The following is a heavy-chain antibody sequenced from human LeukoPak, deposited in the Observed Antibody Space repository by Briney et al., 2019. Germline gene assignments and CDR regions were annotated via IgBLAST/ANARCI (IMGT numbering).Heavy chain of an antibody. CDR2: IYYSGST. J-gene: IGHJ3*02. V-gene: IGHV4-31*03. Sequence: TSETLSLTCTVSGGSISSGGYYWSWIRQHPGGGLEWIGYIYYSGSTYYNPSLKSRVTISVDTSKNQFSLKLSSVTAADTAVYYCARDPLVGASRDAFDIWGQGTMVTVSS. D-gene: IGHD1-26*01. CDR1: GGSISSGGYY. CDR3: ARDPLVGASRDAFDI.